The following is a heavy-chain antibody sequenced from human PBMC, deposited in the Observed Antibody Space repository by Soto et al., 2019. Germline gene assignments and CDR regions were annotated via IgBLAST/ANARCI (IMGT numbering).Heavy chain of an antibody. CDR3: ARESEDLTSNFDY. CDR2: ISSTTNYI. J-gene: IGHJ4*02. Sequence: NPGGSMRLSCAASGFTFTRDSMNWVRQAPGKGLEWVSSISSTTNYIYYGDSMKGRFTISRDNAKNLLYLEMNSLRAEDTAVYYCARESEDLTSNFDYWGQGTLVTVSS. CDR1: GFTFTRDS. V-gene: IGHV3-21*06.